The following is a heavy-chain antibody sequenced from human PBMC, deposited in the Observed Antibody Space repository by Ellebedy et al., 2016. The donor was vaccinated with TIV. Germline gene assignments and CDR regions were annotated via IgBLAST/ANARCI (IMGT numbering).Heavy chain of an antibody. V-gene: IGHV1-46*01. D-gene: IGHD2-8*02. CDR2: VNPFNGGT. Sequence: AASVKVSCKASGYTFTSDLIHWVRQAPGQGLEWMGTVNPFNGGTGYAQRFQGRVTMTRDTSASTVSMELSSLRSDDPAVYYCAREGGVYYFDYWGQGTLVTVSS. CDR3: AREGGVYYFDY. J-gene: IGHJ4*02. CDR1: GYTFTSDL.